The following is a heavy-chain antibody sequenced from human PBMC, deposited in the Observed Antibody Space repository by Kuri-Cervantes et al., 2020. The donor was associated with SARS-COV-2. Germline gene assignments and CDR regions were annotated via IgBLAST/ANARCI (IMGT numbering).Heavy chain of an antibody. CDR1: GYSFTSYW. CDR3: ARHGGDSNHGYPYYYYYYGMDV. D-gene: IGHD4-11*01. CDR2: IYPGDSAT. Sequence: GESLKISCKGSGYSFTSYWIGWVRQMPGKGLEWMGIIYPGDSATRYSPSFQGQVTISADKSISTAYLQWSSLKASDTAMYYCARHGGDSNHGYPYYYYYYGMDVWGQGTTVTVSS. J-gene: IGHJ6*02. V-gene: IGHV5-51*01.